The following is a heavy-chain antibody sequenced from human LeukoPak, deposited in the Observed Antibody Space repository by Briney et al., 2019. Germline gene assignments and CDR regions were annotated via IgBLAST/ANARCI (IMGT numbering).Heavy chain of an antibody. CDR1: GFTFSSYA. Sequence: GRSLRLSCAASGFTFSSYAMHWVRQAPGKGLEWVAVISYDGSNKYYADSVKGRFTISRDNSKNTLYLQMNSLRTEDTAVYYCSARTAAGTNRYYFDYWGQGTLVTVSS. V-gene: IGHV3-30-3*01. D-gene: IGHD6-13*01. CDR2: ISYDGSNK. CDR3: SARTAAGTNRYYFDY. J-gene: IGHJ4*02.